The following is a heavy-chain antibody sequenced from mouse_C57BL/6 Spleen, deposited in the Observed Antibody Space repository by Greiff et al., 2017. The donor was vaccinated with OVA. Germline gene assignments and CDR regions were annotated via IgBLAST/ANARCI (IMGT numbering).Heavy chain of an antibody. D-gene: IGHD2-4*01. V-gene: IGHV1-54*01. CDR1: GYAFTNYL. Sequence: VQLQESGAELVRPGTSVKVSCKASGYAFTNYLIEWVKQRPGQGLEWIGVINPGSGGTNYNEKFKGKATLTADKSSSTAYMQLSSLTSEDSAVYFCARHDYDVWFAYWGQGTLVTVSA. CDR2: INPGSGGT. J-gene: IGHJ3*01. CDR3: ARHDYDVWFAY.